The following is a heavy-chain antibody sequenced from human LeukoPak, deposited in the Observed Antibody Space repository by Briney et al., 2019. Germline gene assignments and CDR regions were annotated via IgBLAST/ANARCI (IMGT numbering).Heavy chain of an antibody. CDR2: ISSNGGST. D-gene: IGHD1-26*01. CDR1: GFTFSSYA. V-gene: IGHV3-64*01. Sequence: PGGSLRLSCAASGFTFSSYAMHWVRQAPGKGLEYVSAISSNGGSTYYANSVKSRFTISRDNSKNTLYLQMGSLRAEDMAVYYCARGAGRYYYHYMDVWGKGTTVTVSS. J-gene: IGHJ6*03. CDR3: ARGAGRYYYHYMDV.